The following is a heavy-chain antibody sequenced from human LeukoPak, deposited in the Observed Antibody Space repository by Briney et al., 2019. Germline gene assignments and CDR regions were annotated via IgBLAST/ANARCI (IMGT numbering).Heavy chain of an antibody. Sequence: GGSLRLSCAASGFTFSSYAMAWVRQAPGKGLEWVSGMSGSGTTTYYADSVKGRFTISRDNSMHTLFLQMNSLRTEDTAIYYCAKVQLGVLGSFDYWGQGTLVTVSS. CDR2: MSGSGTTT. V-gene: IGHV3-23*01. CDR3: AKVQLGVLGSFDY. CDR1: GFTFSSYA. J-gene: IGHJ4*02. D-gene: IGHD1-1*01.